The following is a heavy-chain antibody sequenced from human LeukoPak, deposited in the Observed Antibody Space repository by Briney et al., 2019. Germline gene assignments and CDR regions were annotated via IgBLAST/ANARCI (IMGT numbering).Heavy chain of an antibody. V-gene: IGHV4-59*01. CDR2: IYYSGST. CDR1: GXSISSYY. Sequence: SETLSLTCTVSGXSISSYYGSWIRQPPGKGLEWIGYIYYSGSTNYNPSLKSRVTISVDTSKNQFSLKLSSVTAADTAVYYCARDSRGTDAFDIWGQGIMVTVSS. J-gene: IGHJ3*02. CDR3: ARDSRGTDAFDI. D-gene: IGHD6-13*01.